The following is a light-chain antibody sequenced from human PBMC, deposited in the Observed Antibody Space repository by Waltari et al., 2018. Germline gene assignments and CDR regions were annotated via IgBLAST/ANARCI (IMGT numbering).Light chain of an antibody. CDR1: QSLTKRY. J-gene: IGKJ2*01. CDR2: VAS. CDR3: QQYGSSVLYT. V-gene: IGKV3-20*01. Sequence: VLTQSPGTLSLSPGQRATLSCKASQSLTKRYLAWYQQKPGQAPSRLIYVASSRAAGIPDRFSGSGSWTDFTLTISRLEPEDFAVYYCQQYGSSVLYTFGQGTKLEIK.